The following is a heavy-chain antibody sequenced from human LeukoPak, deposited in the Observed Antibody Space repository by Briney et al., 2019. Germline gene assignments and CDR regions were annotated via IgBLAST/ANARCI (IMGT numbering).Heavy chain of an antibody. CDR3: TGAPGRYFDY. V-gene: IGHV3-7*04. CDR2: ISHDGGET. CDR1: GFTFSNHW. D-gene: IGHD3-9*01. J-gene: IGHJ4*02. Sequence: GGSLRLSCAASGFTFSNHWMRWARQAPGKGLEWVASISHDGGETNYVDSVKGRFTISRDNAKNSLYLQMNSLRAEDTAVYYCTGAPGRYFDYWGQGTLVTVSS.